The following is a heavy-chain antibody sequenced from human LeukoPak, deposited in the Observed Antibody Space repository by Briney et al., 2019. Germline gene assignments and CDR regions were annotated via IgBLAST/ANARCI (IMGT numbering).Heavy chain of an antibody. Sequence: PGGSLRLSCAASGFTFSSYSMNWVRQAPGEGLEWVSSISSRSSYIYYTDSVKGRFTISRDNAKNSLHLQMNSLRAEDTALYYCARGSTGGYSGYDATRKYFDYWGQGTLVTVSS. J-gene: IGHJ4*02. D-gene: IGHD5-12*01. CDR3: ARGSTGGYSGYDATRKYFDY. CDR2: ISSRSSYI. CDR1: GFTFSSYS. V-gene: IGHV3-21*01.